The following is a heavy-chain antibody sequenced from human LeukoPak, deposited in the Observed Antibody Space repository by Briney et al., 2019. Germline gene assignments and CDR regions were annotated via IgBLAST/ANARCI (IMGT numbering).Heavy chain of an antibody. Sequence: GSLRLSCAASGLTFSSYAMTWVRQAPGKGLEWVSGISYSGGGTYYADSVKGRFTISRDNSKNTLYLQMNSLSAEDTAVYYCAKVYSGWYYDYWGQGTLVTVSS. V-gene: IGHV3-23*01. J-gene: IGHJ4*02. CDR3: AKVYSGWYYDY. D-gene: IGHD6-19*01. CDR1: GLTFSSYA. CDR2: ISYSGGGT.